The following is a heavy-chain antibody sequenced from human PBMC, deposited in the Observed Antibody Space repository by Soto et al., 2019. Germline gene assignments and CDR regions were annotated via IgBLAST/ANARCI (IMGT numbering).Heavy chain of an antibody. CDR1: GFTFSSYG. CDR2: ISYDGSNK. D-gene: IGHD3-10*01. J-gene: IGHJ6*02. V-gene: IGHV3-30*18. Sequence: QVQLVESGGGVVQPGRSLRLSCAASGFTFSSYGMHWVRQAPGKGLEWVAVISYDGSNKYYADSVKGRFTISRDNSKNTLYLQMNSLRAEDTAVYYCAKDHQFITMVRGVHYGMDVWGQGTTVTVSS. CDR3: AKDHQFITMVRGVHYGMDV.